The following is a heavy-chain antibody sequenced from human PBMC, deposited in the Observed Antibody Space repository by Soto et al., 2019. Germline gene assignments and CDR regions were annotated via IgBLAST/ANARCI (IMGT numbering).Heavy chain of an antibody. CDR2: IIPILGIA. J-gene: IGHJ6*02. Sequence: SVKVSCKASGGTFSSYTISWVRQAPGQGLEWMGRIIPILGIANYAQKFQGRVTITADKSTSTAYMELSSLRSDDTAVYYCARDGALGENHYYYGMDVWGQGTTVTVSS. V-gene: IGHV1-69*04. CDR1: GGTFSSYT. D-gene: IGHD3-16*01. CDR3: ARDGALGENHYYYGMDV.